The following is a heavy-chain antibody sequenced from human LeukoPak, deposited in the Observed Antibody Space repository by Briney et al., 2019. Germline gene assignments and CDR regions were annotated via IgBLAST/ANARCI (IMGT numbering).Heavy chain of an antibody. CDR2: ISYTGAS. CDR3: ARSYGSRSYYPFDP. D-gene: IGHD3-10*01. Sequence: AETLCLTCTVSGGSVSGDTYYWSWIRQPPGKGLEWIGYISYTGASNYNPSLKSRVTMSVDTSKNQFSLKLSSVIAADTAVYYFARSYGSRSYYPFDPWGQGTLVTVSS. CDR1: GGSVSGDTYY. V-gene: IGHV4-61*01. J-gene: IGHJ5*02.